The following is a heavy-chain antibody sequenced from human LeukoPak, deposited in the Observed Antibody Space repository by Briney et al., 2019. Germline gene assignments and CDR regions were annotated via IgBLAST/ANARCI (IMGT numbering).Heavy chain of an antibody. D-gene: IGHD4-17*01. J-gene: IGHJ4*02. V-gene: IGHV3-53*01. Sequence: GGSLRLSCAASGFTVTSSYMNWVRQAPGKGLEWVSLIYSGGLTFYADSVKGRFTVSRDRSRNTLYLQMKSLRAEDTAVYFCAKDGEYGDTTTPGYWGQGTLVTVSS. CDR2: IYSGGLT. CDR3: AKDGEYGDTTTPGY. CDR1: GFTVTSSY.